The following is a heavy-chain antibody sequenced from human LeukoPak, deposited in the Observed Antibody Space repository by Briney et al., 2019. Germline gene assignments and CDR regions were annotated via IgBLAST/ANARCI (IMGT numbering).Heavy chain of an antibody. CDR1: GFTFTSYG. CDR2: ISGGGGTM. Sequence: QTGGSLRLSCAASGFTFTSYGMSWVRQAPGKGLEWVSGISGGGGTMSYVDSVKGRFTISRDNSENTLYLQMNGLRAEDTAVYYCAKAIGFLDAFDIWGQGTMVTVSS. CDR3: AKAIGFLDAFDI. V-gene: IGHV3-23*01. J-gene: IGHJ3*02. D-gene: IGHD2/OR15-2a*01.